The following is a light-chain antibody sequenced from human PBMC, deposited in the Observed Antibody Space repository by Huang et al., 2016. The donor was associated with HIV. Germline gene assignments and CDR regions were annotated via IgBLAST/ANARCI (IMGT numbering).Light chain of an antibody. CDR1: QDIGTS. Sequence: QLTQSPPSLSASVGDTIIISCRASQDIGTSLAGYQQKTGRAPKLLISGASTLQTGVPSRFSGDSAGTFFTLFITRLQPEDFATYYCQQLHTYPITFGQGTRLDIK. CDR3: QQLHTYPIT. CDR2: GAS. V-gene: IGKV1-13*02. J-gene: IGKJ5*01.